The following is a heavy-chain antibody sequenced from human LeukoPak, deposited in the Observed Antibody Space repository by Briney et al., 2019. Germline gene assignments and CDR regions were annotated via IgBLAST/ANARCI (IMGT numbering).Heavy chain of an antibody. D-gene: IGHD2-8*01. CDR3: ARVLMGYDVFDI. CDR2: ISSSTSYT. V-gene: IGHV3-11*03. Sequence: GGSLRLSCAASGFTVSSNYMSWVRQAPGKGLEWVSYISSSTSYTNYADSVKGRFTISRDNAKNLLYLQMNSLRAEDTAVYYCARVLMGYDVFDIWGQGTMVTVSS. J-gene: IGHJ3*02. CDR1: GFTVSSNY.